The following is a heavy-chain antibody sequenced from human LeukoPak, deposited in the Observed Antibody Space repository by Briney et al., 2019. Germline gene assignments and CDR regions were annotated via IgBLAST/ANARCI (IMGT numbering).Heavy chain of an antibody. D-gene: IGHD3-10*01. Sequence: PGGSLRLSCAASGFTFSSYGMHWVRQAPGKGLEWVAVISYDGSNKYYADSVKGRFTISRDNAKNSLYLQMNSLRAEDTALYYCAKDLWFGELSNGFDYWGQGTLVTVSS. CDR3: AKDLWFGELSNGFDY. J-gene: IGHJ4*02. V-gene: IGHV3-30*18. CDR2: ISYDGSNK. CDR1: GFTFSSYG.